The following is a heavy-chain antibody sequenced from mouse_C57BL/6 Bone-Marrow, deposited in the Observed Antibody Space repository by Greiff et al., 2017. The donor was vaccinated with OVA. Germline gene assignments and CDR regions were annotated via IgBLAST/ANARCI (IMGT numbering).Heavy chain of an antibody. J-gene: IGHJ3*01. CDR1: GYSITSGYY. CDR3: ARPKIFRGMFAY. V-gene: IGHV3-6*01. Sequence: EVKLQESGPGLVKPSQSLSLTCSVTGYSITSGYYCNWIRQFPGNKLEWMVYISYDGSNNYNPSLKNRISITRATSKNQFFLKLNSVTTEDTATNYCARPKIFRGMFAYWGQGTLVTVSA. CDR2: ISYDGSN.